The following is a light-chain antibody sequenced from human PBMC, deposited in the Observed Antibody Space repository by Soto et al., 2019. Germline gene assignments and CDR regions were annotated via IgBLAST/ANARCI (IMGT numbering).Light chain of an antibody. CDR1: QSVSSSY. Sequence: EIVLTQSPGTLSLSPGERATLSCRASQSVSSSYLAWYQQKPGQAPRLLIYGASSRATGIPDRFSRSGSGRDFTLTITRLAPEDFAVYYCQQYGSSAYTFGQGTKLEI. CDR3: QQYGSSAYT. CDR2: GAS. V-gene: IGKV3-20*01. J-gene: IGKJ2*01.